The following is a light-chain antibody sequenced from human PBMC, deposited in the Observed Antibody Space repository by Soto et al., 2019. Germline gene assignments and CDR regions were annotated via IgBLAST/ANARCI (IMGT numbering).Light chain of an antibody. CDR1: QRVSSH. CDR2: DAA. CDR3: QQRSNWPLT. Sequence: EIVLTQSPATLSLSPGERATLSCRASQRVSSHLAWYQQKPGQAPRPLNYDAANRATGIPARFSGSGSGTDFTFTISSLVPEDFEVYYCQQRSNWPLTFGQGTRLEIK. V-gene: IGKV3-11*01. J-gene: IGKJ5*01.